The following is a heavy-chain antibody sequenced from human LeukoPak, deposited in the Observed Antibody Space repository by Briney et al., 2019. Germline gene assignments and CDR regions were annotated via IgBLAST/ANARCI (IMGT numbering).Heavy chain of an antibody. CDR2: IYYSGST. V-gene: IGHV4-39*01. CDR1: GGSISSSSYY. J-gene: IGHJ6*02. CDR3: ARPDPYCSSTSCYMDV. D-gene: IGHD2-2*01. Sequence: SETLSLTCTVSGGSISSSSYYWGWIRQPPGKGLEWIGRIYYSGSTYYNPSLKSRVTISVDTSKNQFSLKLSSVTAADTAVYYCARPDPYCSSTSCYMDVWGQGTTVTVSS.